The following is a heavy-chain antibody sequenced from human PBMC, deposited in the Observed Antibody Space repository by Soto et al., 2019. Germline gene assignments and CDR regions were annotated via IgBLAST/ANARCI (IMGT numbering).Heavy chain of an antibody. Sequence: QVHLVQSGAEVKKPGASVKVSCKASGYNFIDYDINWVRQSTGQGLEWMGWMTPNSGNKGYAQKFQGRVTLTRDTSIGAAYMELSSLKSEDTAVYYCARNPYGSGLFDPWGQGTLVTVSS. J-gene: IGHJ5*02. D-gene: IGHD6-19*01. CDR3: ARNPYGSGLFDP. V-gene: IGHV1-8*01. CDR1: GYNFIDYD. CDR2: MTPNSGNK.